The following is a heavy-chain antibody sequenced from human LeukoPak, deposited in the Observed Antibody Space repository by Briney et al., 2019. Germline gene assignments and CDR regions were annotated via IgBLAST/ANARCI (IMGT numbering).Heavy chain of an antibody. D-gene: IGHD3-3*01. CDR3: VRDPILGFPDYFDS. V-gene: IGHV3-30*03. CDR2: ISYDGSNK. J-gene: IGHJ4*02. CDR1: GFTFSSYG. Sequence: PGRSLRLSCAASGFTFSSYGMHWVRQAPGKGLEWVAVISYDGSNKYYADSVKGRFTVSRDNSKNTVYLQMSSLRVEDTAVYYCVRDPILGFPDYFDSWGQGTLVTVSS.